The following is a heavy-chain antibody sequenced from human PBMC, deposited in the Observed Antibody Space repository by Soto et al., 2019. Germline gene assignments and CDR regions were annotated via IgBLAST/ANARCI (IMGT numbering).Heavy chain of an antibody. J-gene: IGHJ6*02. V-gene: IGHV3-33*01. CDR2: IWYDGSNK. D-gene: IGHD4-17*01. CDR3: ARVRWPRDYYYYGMDV. CDR1: GFTFSSYG. Sequence: QVQMVESGGGVVQPGRSLRLSCAVSGFTFSSYGMHWVRQAPGKGLEWVAVIWYDGSNKYYADSVKGRFTISRDNSKNTLYLQMNRLRAEDTAVYYCARVRWPRDYYYYGMDVWGQGTTVTVSS.